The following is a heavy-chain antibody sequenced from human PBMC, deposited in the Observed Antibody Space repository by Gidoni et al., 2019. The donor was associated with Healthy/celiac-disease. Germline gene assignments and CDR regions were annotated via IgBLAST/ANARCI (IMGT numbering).Heavy chain of an antibody. CDR3: ARPGRTAVAGRRSYWYFDL. V-gene: IGHV5-51*01. Sequence: EVQLLQSGAEVKKPGESLKISCKGSGYSFISYCIGWVRQMPGKGLEWMWIVYPGDSDTRYSPSFQSQVTISADKSISTAYLQWSSLKASDTAMYYCARPGRTAVAGRRSYWYFDLWGRGTLVTVSS. D-gene: IGHD6-19*01. CDR2: VYPGDSDT. CDR1: GYSFISYC. J-gene: IGHJ2*01.